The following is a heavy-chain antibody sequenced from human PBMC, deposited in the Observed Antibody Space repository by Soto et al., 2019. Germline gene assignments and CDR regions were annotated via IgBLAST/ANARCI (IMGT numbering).Heavy chain of an antibody. J-gene: IGHJ5*01. CDR2: ISGSGGST. CDR1: GFTFRSYA. Sequence: PGGSLRLSCAASGFTFRSYAMSWVRQAPGKGLEWVSDISGSGGSTYHTDSVKGRFIISRDNSKNTLYLQMNSLRAEDTAVYYCAQGSGYSYSYTLWFDSWGQGSLVTVSS. CDR3: AQGSGYSYSYTLWFDS. V-gene: IGHV3-23*01. D-gene: IGHD5-18*01.